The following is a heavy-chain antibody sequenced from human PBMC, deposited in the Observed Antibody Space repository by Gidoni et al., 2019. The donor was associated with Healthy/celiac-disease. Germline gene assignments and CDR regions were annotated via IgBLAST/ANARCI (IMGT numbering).Heavy chain of an antibody. CDR2: IYDSGST. D-gene: IGHD5-18*01. V-gene: IGHV4-30-4*01. J-gene: IGHJ6*02. CDR3: ARDLSGYSNYYGMDV. CDR1: VGSISSGAYY. Sequence: QVQLQESGPGVVQPSQTLSLTCTVPVGSISSGAYYWSWIRQPPRKGLEWIGYIYDSGSTYYNPSLKIRVTISVATSKNQFSLKLSSVTAADTAVYYCARDLSGYSNYYGMDVWGQGTTVTVSS.